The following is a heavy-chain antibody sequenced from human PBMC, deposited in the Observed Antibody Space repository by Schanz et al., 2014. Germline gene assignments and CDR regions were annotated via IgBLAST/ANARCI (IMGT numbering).Heavy chain of an antibody. CDR1: GFTFSNHA. Sequence: EVQLLESGGALVQPGGSLRLSCSASGFTFSNHALSWVRQAPGKGLEWVSGIGGSGDSTHYADSVKGRFIISRDNSQNTLYLQMDSLRPEDTAVYFCAKDTGYCHGGACYCFEYWGLGILVTVSS. CDR2: IGGSGDST. V-gene: IGHV3-23*01. CDR3: AKDTGYCHGGACYCFEY. J-gene: IGHJ4*02. D-gene: IGHD2-8*02.